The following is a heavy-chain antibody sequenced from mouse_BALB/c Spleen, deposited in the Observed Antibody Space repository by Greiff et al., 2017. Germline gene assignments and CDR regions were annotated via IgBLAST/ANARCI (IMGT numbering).Heavy chain of an antibody. CDR1: GYSITSDYA. V-gene: IGHV3-2*02. Sequence: QSGPGLVKPSQSLSLTCTVTGYSITSDYAWNWIRQFPGNKLEWMGYISYSGSTSYNPSLKSRISITRDTSKNQFFLQLNSVTTEDTATYYCAYYGSSYFDYWGQGTTLTVSS. CDR3: AYYGSSYFDY. CDR2: ISYSGST. J-gene: IGHJ2*01. D-gene: IGHD1-1*01.